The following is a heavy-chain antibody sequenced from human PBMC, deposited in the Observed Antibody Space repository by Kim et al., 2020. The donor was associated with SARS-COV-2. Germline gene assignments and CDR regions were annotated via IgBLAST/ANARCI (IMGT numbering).Heavy chain of an antibody. D-gene: IGHD3-3*01. CDR1: GFTFSSYE. J-gene: IGHJ6*01. CDR2: ISSSGSTI. CDR3: ARDRPGITIFGVAIRDPPVHV. V-gene: IGHV3-48*03. Sequence: GGSLRLSCAASGFTFSSYEMNWVRQAPGKGLEWVSYISSSGSTIYYADSVKGRFSISRDNAKNSLYLQMNSLRAEDTAVYYCARDRPGITIFGVAIRDPPVHVWGQDTTDTV.